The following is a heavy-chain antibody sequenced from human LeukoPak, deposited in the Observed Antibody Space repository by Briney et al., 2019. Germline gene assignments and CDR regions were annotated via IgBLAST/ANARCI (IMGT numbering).Heavy chain of an antibody. CDR3: ARFDGGHYDAFDI. J-gene: IGHJ3*02. CDR2: ISAYNGNT. D-gene: IGHD2-15*01. CDR1: GYTFTSYY. Sequence: ASVKVSCKASGYTFTSYYMHWVRQAPGQGLEWMGWISAYNGNTNYAQKLQGRVTMTTDTSTSTAYMELRSLRSDDTAVYYCARFDGGHYDAFDIWGQGTMVTVSS. V-gene: IGHV1-18*04.